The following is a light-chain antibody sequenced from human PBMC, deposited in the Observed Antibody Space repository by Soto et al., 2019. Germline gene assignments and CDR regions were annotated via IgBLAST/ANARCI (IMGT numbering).Light chain of an antibody. CDR2: EDD. Sequence: QSVLTQPPSVSAAPGQRVTISCSGSSSNIVNNYVSWYRQFPGTAPKLLICEDDKRPPGIPDRFSGSKSGSSATLAITGIQIGDEADYYCGAWDDSLSAGVFGGGTKVTVL. J-gene: IGLJ2*01. V-gene: IGLV1-51*02. CDR3: GAWDDSLSAGV. CDR1: SSNIVNNY.